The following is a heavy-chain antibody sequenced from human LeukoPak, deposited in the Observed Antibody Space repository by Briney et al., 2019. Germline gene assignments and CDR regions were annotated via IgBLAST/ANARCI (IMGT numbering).Heavy chain of an antibody. CDR3: ARDRSGSYPETYGMDV. Sequence: PGGSLRLSCAASGFTFSSYAMNWVRQAPGKGLEWVSSISSSSSYMFYADSMKGRFTISRDNAKNSLYLQMNSLRAEDTAVYYCARDRSGSYPETYGMDVWGQGTTVTVSS. CDR2: ISSSSSYM. D-gene: IGHD1-26*01. V-gene: IGHV3-21*01. J-gene: IGHJ6*02. CDR1: GFTFSSYA.